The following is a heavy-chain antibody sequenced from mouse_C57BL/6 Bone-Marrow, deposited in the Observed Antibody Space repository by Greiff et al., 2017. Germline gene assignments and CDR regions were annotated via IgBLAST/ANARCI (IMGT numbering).Heavy chain of an antibody. J-gene: IGHJ3*01. CDR1: GYTFTSYG. CDR3: ARNERFAY. V-gene: IGHV1-81*01. Sequence: QVQLQQSGAELARPGASVKLSCKASGYTFTSYGISWVKQRTGQGLEWIGEIYPRSGNTYYNEKFKGKATLTADKSSSTAYMELRSLTSEDSAVYGCARNERFAYWGQGTLVTVSA. CDR2: IYPRSGNT.